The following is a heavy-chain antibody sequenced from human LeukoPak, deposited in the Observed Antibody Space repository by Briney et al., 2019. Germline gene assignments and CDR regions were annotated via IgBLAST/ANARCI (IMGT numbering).Heavy chain of an antibody. Sequence: ASVKVSCKASGYTFTMYYIHWVRQAPGQGLEWMGMINPSDGATTYAQRFQGRVTMTRDMSTTTVYMDLRSLRSEDTAVYFCAREQGGGLSGSLGGLFAYYYTYYYMDVWGRGTTVTVSS. CDR1: GYTFTMYY. J-gene: IGHJ6*03. CDR2: INPSDGAT. D-gene: IGHD1-26*01. V-gene: IGHV1-46*01. CDR3: AREQGGGLSGSLGGLFAYYYTYYYMDV.